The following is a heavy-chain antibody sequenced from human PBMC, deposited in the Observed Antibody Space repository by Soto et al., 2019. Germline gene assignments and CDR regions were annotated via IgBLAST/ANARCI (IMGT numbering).Heavy chain of an antibody. CDR3: WGYSRRRYGVFPE. CDR1: GYSFTSYW. J-gene: IGHJ1*01. D-gene: IGHD6-13*01. V-gene: IGHV5-51*01. CDR2: IYPGDSDT. Sequence: GESLKISCKGSGYSFTSYWIGWVRQMPGKGMEWMGIIYPGDSDTRYSPSFQGQVTISADKSISTAYLQWSSLKASDTGKVYRWGYSRRRYGVFPEWGQGTLVTVSS.